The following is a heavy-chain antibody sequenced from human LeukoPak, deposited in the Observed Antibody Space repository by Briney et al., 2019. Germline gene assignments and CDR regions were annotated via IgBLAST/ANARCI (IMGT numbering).Heavy chain of an antibody. CDR2: VTPSGDPT. D-gene: IGHD2-2*01. CDR3: AKSFRSTSLDY. V-gene: IGHV3-23*01. Sequence: PGGSLRLSCAGSGLSFSASGMNWVRQAPGKGLEWVAGVTPSGDPTYYADSVKGRFIISRDNSKTTMYLQMNSLRAEDTGVYYCAKSFRSTSLDYWGQGTLVTVSS. CDR1: GLSFSASG. J-gene: IGHJ4*02.